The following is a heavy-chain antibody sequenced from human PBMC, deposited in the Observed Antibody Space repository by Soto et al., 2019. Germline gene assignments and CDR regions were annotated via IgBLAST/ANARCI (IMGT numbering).Heavy chain of an antibody. CDR3: ARARYCSGGSCYDPNRNVPSWFDP. D-gene: IGHD2-15*01. Sequence: QVQLVQSGAEVKKPGSSVKVSCKASGGTFSSYAISWVRQAPGQGLEWMGGIIPIFGTANYAQKFQGRVTITADESKSTASMALSSLRSEDTAEYYCARARYCSGGSCYDPNRNVPSWFDPWGQGTLVTVSS. J-gene: IGHJ5*02. V-gene: IGHV1-69*12. CDR1: GGTFSSYA. CDR2: IIPIFGTA.